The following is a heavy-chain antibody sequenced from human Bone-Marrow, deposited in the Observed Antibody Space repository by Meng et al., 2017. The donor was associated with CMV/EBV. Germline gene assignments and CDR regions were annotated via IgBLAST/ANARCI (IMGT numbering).Heavy chain of an antibody. J-gene: IGHJ4*02. V-gene: IGHV4-34*02. Sequence: VPVPRWGGGLVNRAVSGCLPRVVGYTPTEYSSQWWLREPAEGGEGMVGDINQGGSTIYTPSLEGRATMSVDTSKNNLYLKLSSVTAEDSAVYYCATGPTTMAHDFDYWGQGTLVTVSS. D-gene: IGHD4-11*01. CDR2: INQGGST. CDR1: YTPTEYSS. CDR3: ATGPTTMAHDFDY.